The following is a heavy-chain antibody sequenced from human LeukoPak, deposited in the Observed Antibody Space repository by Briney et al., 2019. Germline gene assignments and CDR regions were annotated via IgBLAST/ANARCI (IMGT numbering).Heavy chain of an antibody. J-gene: IGHJ5*02. Sequence: SETLSLTCTVSGGSISSYYWSWNRQPPGKGLEWIGYIYYSGSTNYNPSLKSRVTISVDTSKNQFSLKLSSVTAADTAVYYCARSYCSGGSCYRGWFDPWGQGTLVTVSS. V-gene: IGHV4-59*08. CDR2: IYYSGST. CDR1: GGSISSYY. D-gene: IGHD2-15*01. CDR3: ARSYCSGGSCYRGWFDP.